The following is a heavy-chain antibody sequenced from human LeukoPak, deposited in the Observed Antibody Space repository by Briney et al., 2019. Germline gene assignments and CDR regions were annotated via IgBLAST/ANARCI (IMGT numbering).Heavy chain of an antibody. CDR1: GGSFSGYF. J-gene: IGHJ4*02. CDR3: ARLREWLVRTVYYFDY. CDR2: IKQDGSEK. D-gene: IGHD6-19*01. V-gene: IGHV3-7*01. Sequence: ETLSLTCAVDGGSFSGYFWSWIRQVPGKGLEWVANIKQDGSEKYYVDSVKGRFTISRDNAKNSLYLQMNSLRAEDTAVYYCARLREWLVRTVYYFDYWGQGTLVTVSS.